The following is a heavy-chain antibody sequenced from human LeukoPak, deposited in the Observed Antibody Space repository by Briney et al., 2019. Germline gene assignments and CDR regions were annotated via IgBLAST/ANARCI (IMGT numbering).Heavy chain of an antibody. V-gene: IGHV3-23*01. CDR3: ARDLVVRGRWSWFDP. CDR2: FSVSDKTT. CDR1: GFTFSSYA. D-gene: IGHD3-10*01. Sequence: PGGTLRLSCAASGFTFSSYAMSWVRQAPGKGLEWVSGFSVSDKTTYYADSVKGRFTISRDNSKNTLYLQINSLRAEDTAVYYCARDLVVRGRWSWFDPRGQGTLVTVSS. J-gene: IGHJ5*02.